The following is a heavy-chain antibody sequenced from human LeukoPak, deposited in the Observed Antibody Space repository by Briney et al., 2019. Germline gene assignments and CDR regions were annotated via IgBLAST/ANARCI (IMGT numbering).Heavy chain of an antibody. J-gene: IGHJ3*02. CDR2: ISSSSSYI. CDR3: ARDLGIVVVPAALDAFDI. CDR1: GFTFSSYS. Sequence: PGGSLRLSCAASGFTFSSYSMNWVRQAPGKGLEWVSSISSSSSYIYYADSVKGRFTISRDNAKNSLYLQMNSLRAEDTAVYYCARDLGIVVVPAALDAFDIWGQGTMVTVSS. V-gene: IGHV3-21*01. D-gene: IGHD2-2*01.